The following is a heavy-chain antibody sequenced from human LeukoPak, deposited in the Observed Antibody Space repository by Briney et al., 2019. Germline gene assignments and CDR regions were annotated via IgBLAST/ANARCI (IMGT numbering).Heavy chain of an antibody. CDR1: GFTLSSYS. CDR2: ISSSSSTI. CDR3: AKALAGHWYFDL. V-gene: IGHV3-48*01. D-gene: IGHD6-19*01. J-gene: IGHJ2*01. Sequence: PGGSLRLSCAASGFTLSSYSMNWVRQAPGKGLEWVSYISSSSSTIYYADSVKGRFTISRDNAKNSLYLQMNSLRAEDTAVYYCAKALAGHWYFDLWGRGTLVTVSS.